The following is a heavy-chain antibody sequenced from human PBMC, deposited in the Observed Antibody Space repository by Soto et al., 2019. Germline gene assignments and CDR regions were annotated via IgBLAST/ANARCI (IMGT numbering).Heavy chain of an antibody. V-gene: IGHV1-69*01. CDR1: GDVFSTDT. CDR2: IIPFLNLS. D-gene: IGHD3-16*01. CDR3: ATLGAQNHH. Sequence: QVVLLQSGADVKEPGSSVNISCKTFGDVFSTDTINWVRQAPGQGLLWMGGIIPFLNLSNIEPTCMDRLRNDADASTLTAYLRLRDLTRKDKVISFCATLGAQNHHRGHGTRVTVSS. J-gene: IGHJ4*01.